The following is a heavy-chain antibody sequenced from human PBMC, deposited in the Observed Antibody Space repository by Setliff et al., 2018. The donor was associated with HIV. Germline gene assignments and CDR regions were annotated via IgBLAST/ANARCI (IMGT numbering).Heavy chain of an antibody. Sequence: SLPCTVSGYSISSGYYWGWIRQPPGKGLEWIGSIYHSGSTYYNPSLKSRVTISVDTSKNQFSLKLSSVTAADTAVYYCARAMRGVVVTNMYYYYGMDVWGQGTTVTVSS. CDR2: IYHSGST. J-gene: IGHJ6*02. CDR3: ARAMRGVVVTNMYYYYGMDV. D-gene: IGHD2-21*02. CDR1: GYSISSGYY. V-gene: IGHV4-38-2*02.